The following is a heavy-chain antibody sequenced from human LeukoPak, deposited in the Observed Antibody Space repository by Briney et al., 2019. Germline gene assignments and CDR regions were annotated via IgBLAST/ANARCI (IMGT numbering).Heavy chain of an antibody. D-gene: IGHD6-13*01. Sequence: PGRSLGLPCAASGFTFDDYAMHWVRQAPGKGLEWVSGISWNSGSIGYADSVKGRFTISRDNAKNSLYPQMNSLRAEDMALYYCAKDIGWIAAANALDIWGQGTMVTVSS. CDR3: AKDIGWIAAANALDI. CDR2: ISWNSGSI. V-gene: IGHV3-9*03. J-gene: IGHJ3*02. CDR1: GFTFDDYA.